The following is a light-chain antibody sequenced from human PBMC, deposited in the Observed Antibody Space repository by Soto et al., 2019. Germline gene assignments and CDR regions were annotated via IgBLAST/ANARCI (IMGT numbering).Light chain of an antibody. V-gene: IGLV2-14*01. J-gene: IGLJ1*01. CDR3: SSYLSSTTPYV. Sequence: QSVLTQPASVSGSPGQSITISCTGTSSGVGGYVYVSWYQQHPGKAPKLMIYDVTNRPSGVSNRFSGSKSGDTASLTISGLQAEDEADYYCSSYLSSTTPYVFGTGTKLTVL. CDR2: DVT. CDR1: SSGVGGYVY.